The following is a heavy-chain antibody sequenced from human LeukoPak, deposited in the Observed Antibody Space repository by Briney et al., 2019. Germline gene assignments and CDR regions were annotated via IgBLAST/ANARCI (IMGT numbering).Heavy chain of an antibody. CDR1: GGSISSYY. V-gene: IGHV4-59*01. J-gene: IGHJ4*02. D-gene: IGHD2-15*01. CDR3: ARAYCSGGSCSLDY. Sequence: SETLSLTCTVSGGSISSYYWSWIRQPPVKGLEWIGYIYYSGSTDYNPSLKSRVTISVDTSKNQFSLKLSSVTAADTAVYYCARAYCSGGSCSLDYWGQGTLVTVSS. CDR2: IYYSGST.